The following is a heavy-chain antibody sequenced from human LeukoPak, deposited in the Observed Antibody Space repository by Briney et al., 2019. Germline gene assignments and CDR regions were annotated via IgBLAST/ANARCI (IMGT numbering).Heavy chain of an antibody. J-gene: IGHJ4*02. CDR1: GFTVSSNY. CDR2: ICSGGST. Sequence: GGSLRLSCAASGFTVSSNYMSWVRQAPGKGLEWVSVICSGGSTYYADSVKGRFTISRDNSKNTLYLQMNSLRAEDTAVYYCASGYCSGGSCYSGFDYWGQGTLVTVSS. CDR3: ASGYCSGGSCYSGFDY. V-gene: IGHV3-66*02. D-gene: IGHD2-15*01.